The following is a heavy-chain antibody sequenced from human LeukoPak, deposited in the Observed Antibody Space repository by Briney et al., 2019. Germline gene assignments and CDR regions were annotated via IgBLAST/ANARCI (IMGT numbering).Heavy chain of an antibody. CDR1: GGSIFSGDYY. CDR2: IYYNGIT. CDR3: ARGDYNDGAGYLDH. V-gene: IGHV4-30-4*01. Sequence: SETLSLTCTVSGGSIFSGDYYWNWIRQPPGKGLEWIGYIYYNGITYYNPSLESRVTISVDTSKNQFSLKLSSVTAADTAVFHCARGDYNDGAGYLDHWGQGTLVPVSS. D-gene: IGHD3-22*01. J-gene: IGHJ5*02.